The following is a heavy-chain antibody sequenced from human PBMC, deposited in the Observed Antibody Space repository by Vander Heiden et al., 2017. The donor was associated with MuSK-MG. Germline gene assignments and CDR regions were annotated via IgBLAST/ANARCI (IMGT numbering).Heavy chain of an antibody. D-gene: IGHD6-6*01. Sequence: QVQLVESGGGVVQPGGSLRLSCAAPGFTFSRYGMHWGRQAPGKGLEGGAFIRYDGSNKYYADSVKGRFTISRDNSKNTRDLQMNSLRAEETAVYYCAKEEEDRGSSTYYFDYWGQGTLVTVSS. CDR2: IRYDGSNK. CDR3: AKEEEDRGSSTYYFDY. CDR1: GFTFSRYG. V-gene: IGHV3-30*02. J-gene: IGHJ4*02.